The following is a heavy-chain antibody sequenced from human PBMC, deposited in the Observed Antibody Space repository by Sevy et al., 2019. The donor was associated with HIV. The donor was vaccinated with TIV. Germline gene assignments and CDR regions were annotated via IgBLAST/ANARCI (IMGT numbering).Heavy chain of an antibody. D-gene: IGHD3-22*01. CDR2: IDWDDDK. CDR1: GFSLTTSGMC. CDR3: ARLYYSDTSGYFFDY. Sequence: FSRSGPTLVNPTQTLTLTCTFSGFSLTTSGMCVSWIRQPPGQALEWLALIDWDDDKYYNTSLKTRLTISKDTSKNQVVLTMTNMDPVDTATYYCARLYYSDTSGYFFDYWGQGTLVTVSS. J-gene: IGHJ4*02. V-gene: IGHV2-70*01.